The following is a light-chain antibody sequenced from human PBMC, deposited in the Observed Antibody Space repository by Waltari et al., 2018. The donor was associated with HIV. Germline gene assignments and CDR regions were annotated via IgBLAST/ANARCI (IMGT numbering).Light chain of an antibody. J-gene: IGLJ2*01. CDR1: RGDGPTYNR. CDR3: ALYTTRNII. Sequence: QSALTQPPSVFGFPGQSVTISCTGFRGDGPTYNRVAWYQQPPNTAPKLILYDVYRRPSGVPDRFCGSQSGDMASLTVSGLQTEDEADYYCALYTTRNIIFGGGTNLVVL. V-gene: IGLV2-18*01. CDR2: DVY.